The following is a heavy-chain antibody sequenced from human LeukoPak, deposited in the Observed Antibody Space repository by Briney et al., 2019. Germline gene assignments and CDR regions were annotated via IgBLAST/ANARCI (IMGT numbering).Heavy chain of an antibody. Sequence: ASVNVSCKASGYTFTGYYMHWVRQAPGQGLEWMGWINPNSGGTNYAQKFQGRVTMTRDTSTSTVYMELSSLRSEDTAVYYCARGRDGYNSRGDYWGQGTLVTVSS. CDR3: ARGRDGYNSRGDY. V-gene: IGHV1-2*02. CDR1: GYTFTGYY. J-gene: IGHJ4*02. CDR2: INPNSGGT. D-gene: IGHD5-24*01.